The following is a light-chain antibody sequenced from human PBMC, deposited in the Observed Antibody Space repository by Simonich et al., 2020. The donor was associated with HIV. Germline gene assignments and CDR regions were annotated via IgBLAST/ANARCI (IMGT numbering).Light chain of an antibody. Sequence: QSALTQPASVSGSPGQSITISCTGTSSYVGGYNYVSWYQQHPGKAPKLMIYDVSKRPSGVSNRVSGSKSGNTASLTISGLQAEDEADYYCSSYTSSSTLVFGGGTKLTVL. J-gene: IGLJ3*02. CDR2: DVS. CDR3: SSYTSSSTLV. CDR1: SSYVGGYNY. V-gene: IGLV2-14*01.